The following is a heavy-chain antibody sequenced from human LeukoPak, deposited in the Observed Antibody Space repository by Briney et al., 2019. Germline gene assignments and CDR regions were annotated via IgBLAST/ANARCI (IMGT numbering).Heavy chain of an antibody. CDR2: IKQDGTEK. J-gene: IGHJ4*02. Sequence: PGGSLRLSCAASGFSFSTYLMSWVRQAPGKGREWVANIKQDGTEKFYVDSAKGRFTVSRDNARNSLYLQMNSLRTEDTAVYYCARVAAGPSYFDYWGQGTLVTVS. CDR1: GFSFSTYL. CDR3: ARVAAGPSYFDY. D-gene: IGHD6-13*01. V-gene: IGHV3-7*05.